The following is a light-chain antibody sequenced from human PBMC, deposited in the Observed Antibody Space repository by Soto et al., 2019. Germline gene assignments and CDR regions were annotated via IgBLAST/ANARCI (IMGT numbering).Light chain of an antibody. J-gene: IGLJ3*02. CDR2: EVS. CDR3: NSYTSTSARV. CDR1: SSDVGGYDF. Sequence: QSALTHPASVSGSPGQSITISCTGTSSDVGGYDFVSWYQQHPGKAPKLIIYEVSNRPSGVSHRFSGSKSGNTASLTVAGLQAEDEADYYCNSYTSTSARVFGGGTKVTVL. V-gene: IGLV2-14*01.